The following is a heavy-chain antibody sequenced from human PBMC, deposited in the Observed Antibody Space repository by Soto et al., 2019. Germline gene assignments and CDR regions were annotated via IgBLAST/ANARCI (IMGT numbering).Heavy chain of an antibody. Sequence: GGSLRLSCAASGFTFSSYAVHWVRQAPGKGLEWVAVISYDGSNKYYADSVKGRFTISRDNSKNTLYLQMNSLRAEDTAVYYCARDFYRITGTKDYWGQGTLVTVSS. CDR2: ISYDGSNK. D-gene: IGHD1-20*01. J-gene: IGHJ4*02. V-gene: IGHV3-30-3*01. CDR3: ARDFYRITGTKDY. CDR1: GFTFSSYA.